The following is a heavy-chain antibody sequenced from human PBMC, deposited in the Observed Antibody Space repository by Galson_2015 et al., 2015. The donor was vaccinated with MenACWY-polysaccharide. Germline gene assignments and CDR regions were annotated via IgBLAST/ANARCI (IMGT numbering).Heavy chain of an antibody. V-gene: IGHV3-30*18. CDR1: GFIFSDYA. J-gene: IGHJ6*02. CDR2: ISYDGSNK. CDR3: AKDRPLRGLSVFYYGMDV. D-gene: IGHD3-10*01. Sequence: SLRLSCAVSGFIFSDYAIHWVRQAPGKGLEWLAVISYDGSNKYYLESVKGRFTISRDNSKDMVYLHMSSLRGEDTAVYFCAKDRPLRGLSVFYYGMDVWGRGTTVIVSS.